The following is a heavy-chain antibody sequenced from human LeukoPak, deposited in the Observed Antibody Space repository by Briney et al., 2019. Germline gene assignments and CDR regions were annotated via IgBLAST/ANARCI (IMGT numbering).Heavy chain of an antibody. CDR2: ISYDGSNK. D-gene: IGHD3-9*01. V-gene: IGHV3-30*03. CDR3: ARDSTHYDILTGLFDY. J-gene: IGHJ4*02. Sequence: GGSLRLSCAASGFTFSSYGMHWVRQAPGKGLEWVAVISYDGSNKYYADSVKGRFTISRDNSKNTLYLQMNSLRAEDTAVYYCARDSTHYDILTGLFDYWGQGTLVTVSS. CDR1: GFTFSSYG.